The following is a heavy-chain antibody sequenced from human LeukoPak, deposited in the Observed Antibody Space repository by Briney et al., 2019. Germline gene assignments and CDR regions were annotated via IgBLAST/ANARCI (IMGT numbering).Heavy chain of an antibody. CDR1: GDSMSSYY. CDR2: IYDSGST. D-gene: IGHD1-14*01. V-gene: IGHV4-59*01. J-gene: IGHJ3*02. CDR3: ARCAARGITVADI. Sequence: SETLSLTCTVSGDSMSSYYWSWLRQPPGKGLEWIGYIYDSGSTNYNPSLKSRVTISLDTSKNQFSLKLSSVTAADTAVYYCARCAARGITVADIWGQGTMVTVSS.